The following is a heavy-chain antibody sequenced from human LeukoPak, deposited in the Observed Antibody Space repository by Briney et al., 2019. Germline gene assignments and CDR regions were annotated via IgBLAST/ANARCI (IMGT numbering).Heavy chain of an antibody. J-gene: IGHJ4*02. Sequence: GGSLRLSCAASGFTFSTYSMNWVRQAPGKGLEWVSAISSSSTYIYYAASVKGRFTISRDNAKNSLYLQMNSLRAEDTAVYYCARDVYSYFDYWGQGTLVTVSS. CDR2: ISSSSTYI. CDR3: ARDVYSYFDY. D-gene: IGHD5/OR15-5a*01. CDR1: GFTFSTYS. V-gene: IGHV3-21*01.